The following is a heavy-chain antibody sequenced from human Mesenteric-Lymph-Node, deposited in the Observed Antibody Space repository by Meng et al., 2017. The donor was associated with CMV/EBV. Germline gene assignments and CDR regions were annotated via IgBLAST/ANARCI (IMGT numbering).Heavy chain of an antibody. CDR1: GFTVSSNY. CDR2: IYSGGST. D-gene: IGHD6-19*01. CDR3: AKVEDTIAVAGSFDY. V-gene: IGHV3-53*01. J-gene: IGHJ4*02. Sequence: GESLKISCAASGFTVSSNYMSWVRQAPGKGLEWVSVIYSGGSTDYADSVKGRFTISRDNSKNTLYLQMNSLRDEDTAVYYCAKVEDTIAVAGSFDYWGQGTLVTVSS.